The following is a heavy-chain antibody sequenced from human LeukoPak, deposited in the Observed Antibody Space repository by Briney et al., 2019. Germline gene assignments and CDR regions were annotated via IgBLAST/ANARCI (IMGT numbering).Heavy chain of an antibody. CDR1: GYTFTSYG. Sequence: ASVKVSCKASGYTFTSYGISWVRQAPGQGLEWVGWISAYNGNTDYAQKLQGRVTMTTDTSTSTAYMELRSLRSDDTALYYCAKGGRGRSVDDFDLWGQGTMVTVSS. J-gene: IGHJ3*01. CDR3: AKGGRGRSVDDFDL. CDR2: ISAYNGNT. D-gene: IGHD2-15*01. V-gene: IGHV1-18*01.